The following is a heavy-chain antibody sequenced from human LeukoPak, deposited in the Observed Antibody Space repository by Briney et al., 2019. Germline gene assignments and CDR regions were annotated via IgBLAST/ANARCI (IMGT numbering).Heavy chain of an antibody. CDR3: AKWALIDASAFDI. D-gene: IGHD2-15*01. J-gene: IGHJ3*02. Sequence: PGGSLRRSCAVSGSTFSAYTMAWVRQAPGKGLEWVSITGRTILYADSVRGRFIISRDNSKNTLYLQLNSLRVDDTAVYYCAKWALIDASAFDIWGPGTMVTVSS. V-gene: IGHV3-23*01. CDR1: GSTFSAYT. CDR2: TGRTI.